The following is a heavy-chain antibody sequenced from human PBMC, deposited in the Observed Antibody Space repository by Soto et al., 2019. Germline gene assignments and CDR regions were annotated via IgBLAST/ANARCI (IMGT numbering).Heavy chain of an antibody. CDR1: GGSFSGYY. Sequence: SETLSLTCAVYGGSFSGYYWSWIRQPPGKGLEWIGEINHSGSTNYNPSLKSRVTISVDTSKNQFSLKLSSVTAADTAVYYCASSESSSPYYFDYWGQGTLVTVSS. CDR2: INHSGST. CDR3: ASSESSSPYYFDY. J-gene: IGHJ4*02. D-gene: IGHD6-6*01. V-gene: IGHV4-34*01.